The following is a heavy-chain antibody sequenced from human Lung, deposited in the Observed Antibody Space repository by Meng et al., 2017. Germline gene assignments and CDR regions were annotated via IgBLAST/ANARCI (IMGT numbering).Heavy chain of an antibody. J-gene: IGHJ2*01. V-gene: IGHV4-30-4*01. CDR1: GGSISSSNYY. Sequence: QGHLKESGPGLVKPSQTLSLTCTVSGGSISSSNYYWSWIRKPPGKGLEWSGHIYNSGSTYYNPSLKSRITISVDTSKNQFSLKLSSVTAADTAVYYCARGQKGYFDLWGRGTLVTVSS. CDR2: IYNSGST. CDR3: ARGQKGYFDL.